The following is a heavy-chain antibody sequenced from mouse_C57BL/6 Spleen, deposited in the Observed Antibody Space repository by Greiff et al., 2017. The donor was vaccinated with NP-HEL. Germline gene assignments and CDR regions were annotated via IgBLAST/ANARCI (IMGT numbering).Heavy chain of an antibody. Sequence: EVQLQQSGPVLVKPGASVKMSCKASGYTFTDYYMNWVKQSHGKSLEWIGVINPYNGGTSYNQKFKGKATLTVDKSSSTAYMELHSLTSEDSAFYYCAVGARYCSNYGYFDVWGTGTTVTVSS. CDR3: AVGARYCSNYGYFDV. D-gene: IGHD2-5*01. CDR1: GYTFTDYY. J-gene: IGHJ1*03. V-gene: IGHV1-19*01. CDR2: INPYNGGT.